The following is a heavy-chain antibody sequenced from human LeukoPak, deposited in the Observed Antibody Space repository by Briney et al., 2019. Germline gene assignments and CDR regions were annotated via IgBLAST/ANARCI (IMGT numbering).Heavy chain of an antibody. CDR1: GGSISNYY. J-gene: IGHJ3*02. CDR2: IYYSGST. V-gene: IGHV4-59*01. CDR3: ARVTIVEDGNAFDI. Sequence: SETLSLTCTVSGGSISNYYWSWIRQPPGKGLEWIGYIYYSGSTNYNPSLKSRVTISVDTSKNQFSLKLSSVTAADTAVYYCARVTIVEDGNAFDIWGQGTMVTVSS. D-gene: IGHD3-9*01.